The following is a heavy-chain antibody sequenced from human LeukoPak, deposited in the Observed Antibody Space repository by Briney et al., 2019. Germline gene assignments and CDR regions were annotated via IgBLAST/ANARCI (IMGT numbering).Heavy chain of an antibody. D-gene: IGHD3-10*01. CDR3: ARGCILWFGELFPFDY. Sequence: GASVTVSCKASGYTFTSYGISWVRQAPGQGLEWMGWISAYNGNTNYAQKLQGRVTMTTDTSTSTAYMELWSLRSDDTAVYYRARGCILWFGELFPFDYWGQGTLVTVSS. CDR2: ISAYNGNT. CDR1: GYTFTSYG. V-gene: IGHV1-18*04. J-gene: IGHJ4*02.